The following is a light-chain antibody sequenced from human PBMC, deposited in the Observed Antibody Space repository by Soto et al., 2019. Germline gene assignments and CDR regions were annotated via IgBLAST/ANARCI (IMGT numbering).Light chain of an antibody. V-gene: IGKV3-11*01. CDR3: QQRSNWIT. J-gene: IGKJ4*01. CDR2: DAS. Sequence: EIVLTQSPATLSLSPGERATLSCRASQSVSSYLAWYQQKPGQAPRLLIYDASNRATGIPARFSGSGSGTDFTLTISRLEPEDFEVYYCQQRSNWITFGGGTKVEIK. CDR1: QSVSSY.